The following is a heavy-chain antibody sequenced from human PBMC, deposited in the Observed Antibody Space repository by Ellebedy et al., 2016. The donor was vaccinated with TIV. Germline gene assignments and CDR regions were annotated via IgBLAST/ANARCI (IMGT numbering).Heavy chain of an antibody. CDR1: GFTFDDYA. J-gene: IGHJ4*02. CDR3: ARDLRITARDYYLDY. Sequence: GGSLRLXXAASGFTFDDYAMHWVRQAPGKGLEWVSGISWNSGTTDYADLVKGRFTISRDNAKNSLYLQMNRLRADDTAFYYCARDLRITARDYYLDYWGQGTLVTVSS. V-gene: IGHV3-9*01. D-gene: IGHD6-6*01. CDR2: ISWNSGTT.